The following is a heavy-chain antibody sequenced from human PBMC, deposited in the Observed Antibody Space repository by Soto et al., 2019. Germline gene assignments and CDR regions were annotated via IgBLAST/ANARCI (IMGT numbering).Heavy chain of an antibody. J-gene: IGHJ6*02. CDR2: ISSSSSYI. CDR1: GFTFSSYS. V-gene: IGHV3-21*01. D-gene: IGHD3-10*01. Sequence: EVQLVESGGGLVKPGGSLRLSCAASGFTFSSYSMNWVRQAPGKGLEWVSSISSSSSYIYYADSVKGRFTISRDNAKNSLYLQMNSLRAEDTAVYYCASTRSHGGYYYDYYGMDVWGQGTTVTVSS. CDR3: ASTRSHGGYYYDYYGMDV.